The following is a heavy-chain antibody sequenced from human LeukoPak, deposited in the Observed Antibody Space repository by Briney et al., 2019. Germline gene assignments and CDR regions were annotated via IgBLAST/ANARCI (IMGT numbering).Heavy chain of an antibody. D-gene: IGHD3-22*01. CDR2: IRYDGSNK. Sequence: GGSLRLSCAASGFTFSSYGMHWVRQAPGKGLEWVAFIRYDGSNKYYADSVKGRFTISRDNSKNTLYLQMNSLRAEDTAVYYCAKDRYPLYDSSGYYYWGQGTLVTVSS. CDR1: GFTFSSYG. V-gene: IGHV3-30*02. J-gene: IGHJ4*02. CDR3: AKDRYPLYDSSGYYY.